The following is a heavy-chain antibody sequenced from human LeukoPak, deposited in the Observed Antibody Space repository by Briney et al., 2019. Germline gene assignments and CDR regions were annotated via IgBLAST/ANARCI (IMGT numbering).Heavy chain of an antibody. D-gene: IGHD3-22*01. CDR1: GGSISSGGYY. CDR3: ARVTSSGYFGIDY. Sequence: TLSLTCTVSGGSISSGGYYWSWIRQHPGKGLEWIGYIFYSGSTYYNPSLKSRVTISVDTSKNQFSLKLSSVTAADTAVYYCARVTSSGYFGIDYWGQGTLVTVSS. V-gene: IGHV4-31*03. J-gene: IGHJ4*02. CDR2: IFYSGST.